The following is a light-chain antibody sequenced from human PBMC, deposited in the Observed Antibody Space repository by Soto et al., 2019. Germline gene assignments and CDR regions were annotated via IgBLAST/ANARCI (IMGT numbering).Light chain of an antibody. Sequence: QSVLTQPPSVSGAPGQRITISCTGSSSNIGARYDVHWYRQLPGTAPKLLLYGDNNRPSGVPDRFSGSKSGASAPLAITGLQADDKADYYCQSYDSSLNRVFGTGTKVTVL. CDR2: GDN. CDR1: SSNIGARYD. V-gene: IGLV1-40*01. J-gene: IGLJ1*01. CDR3: QSYDSSLNRV.